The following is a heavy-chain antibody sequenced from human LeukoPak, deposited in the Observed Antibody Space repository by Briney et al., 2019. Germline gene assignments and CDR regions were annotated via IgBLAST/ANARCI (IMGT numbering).Heavy chain of an antibody. J-gene: IGHJ5*02. D-gene: IGHD2-2*01. CDR1: GFTFTTRSA. CDR2: IVVDSDNT. Sequence: AASVKVSSRASGFTFTTRSAVQWVRKARGQRLEWMGWIVVDSDNTNYAENFQERVTITRNMSASTTCLELSSLRSEDTAVYFCAAPYTSCWFDLWGQGTLVTVSS. CDR3: AAPYTSCWFDL. V-gene: IGHV1-58*01.